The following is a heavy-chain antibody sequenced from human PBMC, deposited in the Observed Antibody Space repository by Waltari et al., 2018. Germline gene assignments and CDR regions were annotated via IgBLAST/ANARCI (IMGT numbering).Heavy chain of an antibody. CDR1: GFTFSSYA. CDR2: IYSGGST. Sequence: EVQLVESGGGLVQPGGSLRLSCAASGFTFSSYAMSWVRQAPGKGLEWVSVIYSGGSTYDADSVKGRFTISRDNSKNTLYLQMNSLRAEDTAVYYCAKEGRGGYFDYWGQGTLVTVSS. J-gene: IGHJ4*02. D-gene: IGHD2-15*01. V-gene: IGHV3-23*03. CDR3: AKEGRGGYFDY.